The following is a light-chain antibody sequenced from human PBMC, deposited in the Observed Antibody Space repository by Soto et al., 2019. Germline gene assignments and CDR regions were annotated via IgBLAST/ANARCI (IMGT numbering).Light chain of an antibody. CDR2: KND. J-gene: IGLJ3*02. CDR3: ASWDDTLSGRV. CDR1: SSDIGSNY. Sequence: QSVLTEPPSASGTPGQRVTISCTGSSSDIGSNYVYWYQQLPEMAPKLLIYKNDQCSSGISERFSGSKSGTSASLAISGLRTEDEANYYCASWDDTLSGRVFGGGTKVTVL. V-gene: IGLV1-47*01.